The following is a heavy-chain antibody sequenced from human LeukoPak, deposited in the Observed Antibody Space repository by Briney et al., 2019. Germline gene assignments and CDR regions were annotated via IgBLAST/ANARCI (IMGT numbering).Heavy chain of an antibody. D-gene: IGHD1-26*01. CDR1: GFTFSTYF. V-gene: IGHV3-7*01. Sequence: GGSLRLSCAASGFTFSTYFMTWVRQSPGKGLEWVANIKADGSDKYYVDSVKGRFTISRDNAKNSLYLQMNSLRGEDTAVYYCARSFVGPGILNYWGQGTLVTVSS. CDR3: ARSFVGPGILNY. J-gene: IGHJ4*02. CDR2: IKADGSDK.